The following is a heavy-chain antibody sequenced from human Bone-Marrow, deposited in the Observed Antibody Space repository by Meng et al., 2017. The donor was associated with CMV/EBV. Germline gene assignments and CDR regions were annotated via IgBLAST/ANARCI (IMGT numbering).Heavy chain of an antibody. CDR3: ARVKRYCTGGSCSSTGYYGMDG. J-gene: IGHJ6*02. V-gene: IGHV1-2*02. Sequence: ASVKVSCKASGYTFTGYYMHWVRQAPGQGLEWMGWINPNSGGTNYAQKFQGRVTMTGDTSITTAYMELSRLRSDDMAVYYCARVKRYCTGGSCSSTGYYGMDGWGQGTTVTVSS. CDR2: INPNSGGT. D-gene: IGHD2-15*01. CDR1: GYTFTGYY.